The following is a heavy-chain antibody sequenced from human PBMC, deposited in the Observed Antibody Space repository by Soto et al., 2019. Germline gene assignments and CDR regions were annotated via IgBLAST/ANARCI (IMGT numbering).Heavy chain of an antibody. CDR3: AKSISGDIVVVVAAKRSQVDALDI. CDR2: ISGSGGST. V-gene: IGHV3-23*01. D-gene: IGHD2-15*01. J-gene: IGHJ3*02. Sequence: PGGSLRLSCAASGFTFSSYAMSWVRQAPGKGLEWVSAISGSGGSTYYADSVKGRFTISRDNSKNTLYLQMNSLRAEDTAVYYCAKSISGDIVVVVAAKRSQVDALDIWGQGTMVTVSS. CDR1: GFTFSSYA.